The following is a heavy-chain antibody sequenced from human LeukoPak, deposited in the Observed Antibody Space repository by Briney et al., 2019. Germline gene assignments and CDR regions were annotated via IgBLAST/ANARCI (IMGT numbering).Heavy chain of an antibody. CDR1: GFTFSSYG. CDR3: AKDLSPYCSGGSCYGGYFDY. J-gene: IGHJ4*02. D-gene: IGHD2-15*01. Sequence: PGGSLRLSCAASGFTFSSYGMHWVRQAPGKGLEWVAFIRYDGSNKYYADSVKGRFTISRDNSKNTLYLQMNSLRAEDTAVYYCAKDLSPYCSGGSCYGGYFDYWGQGTLVTVSS. CDR2: IRYDGSNK. V-gene: IGHV3-30*02.